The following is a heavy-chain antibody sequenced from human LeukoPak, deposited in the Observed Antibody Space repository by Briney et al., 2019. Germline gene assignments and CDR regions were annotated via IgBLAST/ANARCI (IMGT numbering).Heavy chain of an antibody. Sequence: PGGSLRLSCAASGFTFSTYVMSWVRQAPGKGLEWVSTITASGGNTYYADSVKGRFTISRDNAKNSLYLQMNSLRAEDTAVYYCARDNYYGSGRRDLYYYYGMDVWGQGTTVTVSS. D-gene: IGHD3-10*01. CDR2: ITASGGNT. J-gene: IGHJ6*02. CDR1: GFTFSTYV. V-gene: IGHV3-23*01. CDR3: ARDNYYGSGRRDLYYYYGMDV.